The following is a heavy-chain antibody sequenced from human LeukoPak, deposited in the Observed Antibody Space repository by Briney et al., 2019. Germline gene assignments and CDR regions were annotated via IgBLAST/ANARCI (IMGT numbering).Heavy chain of an antibody. CDR1: GYTFTGYY. V-gene: IGHV1-2*02. J-gene: IGHJ4*02. D-gene: IGHD1-20*01. CDR2: INPNSGGT. CDR3: ARLYNWNDHYFDY. Sequence: ASVKVSCKASGYTFTGYYMHWVRQAPGQGLEWMVWINPNSGGTNYAQKFQGRVTMTRDTSISAAYMELSRLRSDDTAVYYCARLYNWNDHYFDYWGQGTLVTVSS.